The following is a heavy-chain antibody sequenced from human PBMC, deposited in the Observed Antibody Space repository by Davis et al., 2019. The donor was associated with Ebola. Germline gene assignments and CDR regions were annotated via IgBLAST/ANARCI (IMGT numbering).Heavy chain of an antibody. V-gene: IGHV4-39*01. J-gene: IGHJ4*02. CDR3: ARQVGDGYDRFDY. CDR2: IYYSGDT. CDR1: GGSITSSTYY. Sequence: GSLRLSCTVSGGSITSSTYYWGWLRQPPGKGLEWIGTIYYSGDTDYNPSLKSRLTISVDTSKNQFSLKLRSVTVTDTAVYFCARQVGDGYDRFDYWGQGILVTVSS. D-gene: IGHD5-12*01.